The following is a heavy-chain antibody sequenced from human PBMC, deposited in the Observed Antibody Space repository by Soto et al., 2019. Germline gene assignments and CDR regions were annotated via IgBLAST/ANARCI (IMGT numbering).Heavy chain of an antibody. V-gene: IGHV3-23*01. CDR2: ISGSGGST. Sequence: GGSLRLSCAASGFTFSSYAMSWVRQAPGKGLEWVSGISGSGGSTYYAASVKGRFTISRDNSKNTLYLQMNSLRAEDTAVYYCAKVYGSGYYYFDYWGQGTLVTVSS. CDR3: AKVYGSGYYYFDY. J-gene: IGHJ4*02. CDR1: GFTFSSYA. D-gene: IGHD3-22*01.